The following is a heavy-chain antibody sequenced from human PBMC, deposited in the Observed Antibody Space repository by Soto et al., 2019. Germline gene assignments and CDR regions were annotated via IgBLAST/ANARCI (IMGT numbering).Heavy chain of an antibody. V-gene: IGHV1-18*01. Sequence: GASVKVSCKASGYTFTSYGISWVRQAPGQGLEWMGWISAYNGNTNYAQKLQGRVTMTTDTSTSTAYMELRSLRSDDTAVYYCARWNYYDSSGYMGGNWFDPWGQGTLVTGSS. D-gene: IGHD3-22*01. CDR1: GYTFTSYG. CDR3: ARWNYYDSSGYMGGNWFDP. J-gene: IGHJ5*02. CDR2: ISAYNGNT.